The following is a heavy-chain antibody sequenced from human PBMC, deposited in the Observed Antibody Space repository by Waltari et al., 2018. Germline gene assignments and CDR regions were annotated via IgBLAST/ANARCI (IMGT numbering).Heavy chain of an antibody. CDR1: GGSISSCGYY. CDR3: ARVDGGNLNVDY. V-gene: IGHV4-31*03. J-gene: IGHJ4*02. Sequence: QVQLQESGPGLVKPSQTLSLTCTVSGGSISSCGYYWSWTRQHPGKGLEWIGYIYYSGSTYYNPSLKSRVTISVDTSKNQFSLKLSSVTAADTAVYYCARVDGGNLNVDYWGQGTLVTVSS. D-gene: IGHD2-21*02. CDR2: IYYSGST.